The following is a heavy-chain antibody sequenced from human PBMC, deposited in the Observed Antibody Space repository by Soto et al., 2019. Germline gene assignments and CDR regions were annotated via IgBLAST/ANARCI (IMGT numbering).Heavy chain of an antibody. D-gene: IGHD2-2*01. CDR1: GFIFSTYG. V-gene: IGHV3-33*01. CDR2: IWSDGSNK. J-gene: IGHJ3*02. Sequence: QVQLVESGGGVVQPGRSLRLSCTASGFIFSTYGMHWVRQAPGKGLEWVAVIWSDGSNKYYVDSVKGRFTISRDNSKNTLYLQMNSLRAEDTAVYYCARGPPHGVVVPAALNQFSRTSSKFDAFDIWGQGTMVTVSS. CDR3: ARGPPHGVVVPAALNQFSRTSSKFDAFDI.